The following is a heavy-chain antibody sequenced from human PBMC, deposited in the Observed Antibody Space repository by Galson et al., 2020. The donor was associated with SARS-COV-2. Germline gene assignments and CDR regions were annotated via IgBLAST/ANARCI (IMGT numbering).Heavy chain of an antibody. V-gene: IGHV4-39*07. CDR3: ARDVVGITMYGVVTNYHFYGLDV. CDR2: IYYDGTT. CDR1: GDSIDSTSYY. J-gene: IGHJ6*02. D-gene: IGHD3-3*01. Sequence: SETLSLTCTVSGDSIDSTSYYWGWIRQPPGKGLEWLGIIYYDGTTYYNPSLKSRVTISIDTSKNQFSLKLSSVTAAADSGVYYCARDVVGITMYGVVTNYHFYGLDVWGQGTTVTVSS.